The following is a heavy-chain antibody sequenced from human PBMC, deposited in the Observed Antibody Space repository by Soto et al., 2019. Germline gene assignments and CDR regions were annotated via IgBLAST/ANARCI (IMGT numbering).Heavy chain of an antibody. J-gene: IGHJ6*02. CDR1: GFTFSSYT. D-gene: IGHD6-25*01. CDR2: ISSSSIYI. Sequence: GGSLRLSCAASGFTFSSYTINWVRQAPGKGLEWVSSISSSSIYIYYADSVKGRFTISRDNAKNSLFLQMNNLRAEDTAVYFRAREGGDPPYYYIPLDVWGQGTTVTVSS. CDR3: AREGGDPPYYYIPLDV. V-gene: IGHV3-21*01.